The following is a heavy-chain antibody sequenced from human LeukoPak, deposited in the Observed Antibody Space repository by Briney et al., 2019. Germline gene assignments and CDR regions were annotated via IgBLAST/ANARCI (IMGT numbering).Heavy chain of an antibody. D-gene: IGHD5/OR15-5a*01. CDR3: ARDEAEGGVYDNYYYYGMDV. J-gene: IGHJ6*02. CDR1: GYTFTGYY. Sequence: GASVKVSCKASGYTFTGYYMHWVRQAPGQGLEWMGWINPNSGGTNYEQKFQGRVTMTRDKSISTAYMELSRLRSDDTAVYYCARDEAEGGVYDNYYYYGMDVWGQGTTVTVSS. V-gene: IGHV1-2*02. CDR2: INPNSGGT.